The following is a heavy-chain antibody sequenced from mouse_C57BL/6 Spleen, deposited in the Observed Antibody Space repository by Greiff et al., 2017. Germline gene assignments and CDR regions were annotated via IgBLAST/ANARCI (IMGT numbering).Heavy chain of an antibody. CDR3: ARSRYGSTLSGYFDV. D-gene: IGHD1-1*01. CDR2: ILPGSGST. CDR1: GYTFTGYW. J-gene: IGHJ1*03. V-gene: IGHV1-9*01. Sequence: VQLQESGAELMKPGASVKLSCKATGYTFTGYWIEWVKQRPGHGLEWIGEILPGSGSTTYNEKFKGKATFTAATSSNTAYMQLSSLTTEDSAVYYCARSRYGSTLSGYFDVWGTGTTVTVSS.